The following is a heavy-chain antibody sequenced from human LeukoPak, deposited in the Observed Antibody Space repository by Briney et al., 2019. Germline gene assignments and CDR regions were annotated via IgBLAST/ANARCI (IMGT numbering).Heavy chain of an antibody. CDR3: ARVTGYGSKHDY. V-gene: IGHV4-59*01. J-gene: IGHJ4*02. D-gene: IGHD4-23*01. CDR2: IYYSGRT. Sequence: PSETLSLTCTVSGGSISCYYRSWLRQPPGRGLEWLGYIYYSGRTNYNPSLKSRVTISVDTTKNHFSLKLSSVTAADTAVYYWARVTGYGSKHDYWVQGTLVAVSS. CDR1: GGSISCYY.